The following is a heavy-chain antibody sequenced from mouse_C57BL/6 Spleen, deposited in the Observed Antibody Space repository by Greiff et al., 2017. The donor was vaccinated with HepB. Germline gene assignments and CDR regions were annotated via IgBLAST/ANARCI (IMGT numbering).Heavy chain of an antibody. V-gene: IGHV1-64*01. CDR1: GYTFTSYW. J-gene: IGHJ4*01. CDR2: IHPNSGST. D-gene: IGHD2-1*01. Sequence: QVQLQQPGAELVKPGASVKLSCKASGYTFTSYWMHWVKQRPGQGLEWIGMIHPNSGSTNYNEKFKSKATLTVDKSSSTAYMQLSSLTSEDSAVYYGARAGGNYVDYYAMDYWGQGTSVTVSS. CDR3: ARAGGNYVDYYAMDY.